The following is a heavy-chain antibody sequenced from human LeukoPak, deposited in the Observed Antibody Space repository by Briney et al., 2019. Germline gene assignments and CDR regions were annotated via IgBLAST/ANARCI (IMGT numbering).Heavy chain of an antibody. V-gene: IGHV1-18*01. CDR1: GYTFTSYG. CDR2: ISAYNGNT. Sequence: ASVKVSCKASGYTFTSYGISWVRQAPGQGLEWMGWISAYNGNTNYAQKLQGRVTMTTDTSTGTAYMELRSLRSDDTAVYYCARLTGTYYYYYYMDVWGKGTTVTVSS. CDR3: ARLTGTYYYYYYMDV. D-gene: IGHD1-20*01. J-gene: IGHJ6*03.